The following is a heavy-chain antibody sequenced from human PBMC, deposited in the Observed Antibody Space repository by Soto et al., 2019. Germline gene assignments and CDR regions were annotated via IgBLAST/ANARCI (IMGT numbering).Heavy chain of an antibody. V-gene: IGHV1-18*01. CDR1: GYTFTNYG. J-gene: IGHJ4*01. Sequence: QVQLVQSGAEVKQPGASVKVSCKASGYTFTNYGINWVRQAPGQGLEWLGWVSAYNGESRYAQRVQARVIMTTDTSTTTAYMELRSLRSDDTAVYYCSRGTSIPASGDYWGQGTLVTVSS. CDR2: VSAYNGES. D-gene: IGHD6-6*01. CDR3: SRGTSIPASGDY.